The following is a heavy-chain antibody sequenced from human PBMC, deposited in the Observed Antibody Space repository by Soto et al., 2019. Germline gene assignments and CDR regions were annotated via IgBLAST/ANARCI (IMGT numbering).Heavy chain of an antibody. CDR2: IIPVFGTT. D-gene: IGHD3-22*01. J-gene: IGHJ4*02. CDR1: GGLFSSYA. CDR3: ARGGSGYVWFNEY. Sequence: QEQLVQSGAEVKKPGSSVKVSCKDSGGLFSSYAISWVRQAPGQGLEWMGGIIPVFGTTYYAQNFQDRVTITADKSTNTAYMELNSLKSEDTAMYYCARGGSGYVWFNEYWGQGTLVTVSS. V-gene: IGHV1-69*06.